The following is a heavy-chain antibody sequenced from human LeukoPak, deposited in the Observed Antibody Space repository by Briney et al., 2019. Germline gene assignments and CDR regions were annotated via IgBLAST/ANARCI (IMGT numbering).Heavy chain of an antibody. J-gene: IGHJ4*02. CDR2: IKSKTDGGTT. Sequence: GGSLRLSCAASGFTFSDYYMSWVRQAPGKGLEWVGRIKSKTDGGTTDYAAPVKGRFTVSRDDSKNTLYLQMNSLKTEDTAVYYCTTDRSRGIAAAGRLFDYWGQGTLVTVSS. D-gene: IGHD6-13*01. CDR1: GFTFSDYY. V-gene: IGHV3-15*01. CDR3: TTDRSRGIAAAGRLFDY.